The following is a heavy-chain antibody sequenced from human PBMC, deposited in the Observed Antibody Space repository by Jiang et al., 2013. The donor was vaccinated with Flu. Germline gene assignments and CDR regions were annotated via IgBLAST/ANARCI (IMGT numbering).Heavy chain of an antibody. CDR1: GGSISSGSYY. J-gene: IGHJ6*02. D-gene: IGHD3-3*01. CDR2: IYTSGST. V-gene: IGHV4-61*02. CDR3: ARGVLRFLEWDYYYGMDV. Sequence: TLSLTCTVSGGSISSGSYYWSWIRQPAGKGLEWIGRIYTSGSTNYNPSLKSRVTISVDTSKNQFSLKLSSVTAADTAVYYCARGVLRFLEWDYYYGMDVWGQGTTVTVSS.